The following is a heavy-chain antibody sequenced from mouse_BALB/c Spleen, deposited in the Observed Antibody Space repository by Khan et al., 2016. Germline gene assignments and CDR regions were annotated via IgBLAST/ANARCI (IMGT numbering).Heavy chain of an antibody. V-gene: IGHV1-63*02. CDR1: GYTFTNYW. CDR3: ASDYGSSYVFDY. D-gene: IGHD1-1*01. CDR2: IYPGGGYT. Sequence: QVQLKESGAELVRPGTSVKMSCKAAGYTFTNYWIGWVKQRPGHGLEWIGDIYPGGGYTNYNEKFKGKATLTADTSSSTAYMQLSSLTSEDSAIXYCASDYGSSYVFDYWGQGTTLTVSS. J-gene: IGHJ2*01.